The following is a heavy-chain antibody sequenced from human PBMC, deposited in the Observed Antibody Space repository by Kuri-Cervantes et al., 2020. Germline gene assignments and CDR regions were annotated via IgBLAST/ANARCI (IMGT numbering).Heavy chain of an antibody. Sequence: SWIRQPPGKALEWLARIDWDDDKYYSTSLKTRLTIPRDTSKNQVVLTTTNMDPVDTATYYCARDYYDSSGYYFGDYWGQGTLVTVAS. CDR3: ARDYYDSSGYYFGDY. CDR2: IDWDDDK. J-gene: IGHJ4*02. D-gene: IGHD3-22*01. V-gene: IGHV2-70*11.